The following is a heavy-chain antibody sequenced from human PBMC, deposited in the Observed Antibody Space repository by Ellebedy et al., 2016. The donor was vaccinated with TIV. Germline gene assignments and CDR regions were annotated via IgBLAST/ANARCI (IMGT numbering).Heavy chain of an antibody. Sequence: AASVKVSCKRSGGTFSSYAISWVRQAPGQGLEWVGGIIPIFDTANYSQTFQGRVSITADESTSTAYMELSSLRSEDTAVYYCATMGPLGGYGAFDYWGQGTLVSVSS. CDR1: GGTFSSYA. J-gene: IGHJ4*02. V-gene: IGHV1-69*13. D-gene: IGHD3-16*01. CDR2: IIPIFDTA. CDR3: ATMGPLGGYGAFDY.